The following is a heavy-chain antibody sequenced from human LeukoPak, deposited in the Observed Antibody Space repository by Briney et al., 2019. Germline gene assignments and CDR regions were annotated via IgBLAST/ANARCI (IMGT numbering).Heavy chain of an antibody. V-gene: IGHV1-18*01. CDR2: ISAYNGNT. D-gene: IGHD5-24*01. J-gene: IGHJ5*02. Sequence: ASVKVSCKASGYTFTSYDINWVRQATGQGLEWMGWISAYNGNTNYAQKLQGRVTMTTDTSTSTAYMELRSLRSDDTAVYYCARVERYPDNWFDPWGQGTLVTVSS. CDR1: GYTFTSYD. CDR3: ARVERYPDNWFDP.